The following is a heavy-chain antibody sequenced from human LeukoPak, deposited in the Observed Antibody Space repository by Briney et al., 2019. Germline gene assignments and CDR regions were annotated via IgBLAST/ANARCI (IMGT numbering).Heavy chain of an antibody. V-gene: IGHV5-51*01. J-gene: IGHJ5*02. CDR2: IYPGDSNT. CDR1: GYSFTSYW. CDR3: ARREDRSSTSCPPHAYGSGNPTLNWFDP. D-gene: IGHD2-2*01. Sequence: GESLRISCKGSGYSFTSYWIGWMRQMPGKGLEWMGIIYPGDSNTRYGPSFQGQVTISADKSISTAYLQWSSLKASDTAMYYCARREDRSSTSCPPHAYGSGNPTLNWFDPWGQGTLVTVSS.